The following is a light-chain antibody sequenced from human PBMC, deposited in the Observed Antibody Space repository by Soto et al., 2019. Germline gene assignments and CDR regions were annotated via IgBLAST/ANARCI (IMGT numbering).Light chain of an antibody. J-gene: IGKJ1*01. Sequence: DIEMTQSPSSLFASVGDRVTITCRASHNVDNWVAWYQQKPEKAPKSLIYAASSLHSGVPLRFSGSGSGPLFTLTISNLQPEDFATYYCQQYVIYPRTFGQGTKVEIK. CDR2: AAS. V-gene: IGKV1D-16*01. CDR1: HNVDNW. CDR3: QQYVIYPRT.